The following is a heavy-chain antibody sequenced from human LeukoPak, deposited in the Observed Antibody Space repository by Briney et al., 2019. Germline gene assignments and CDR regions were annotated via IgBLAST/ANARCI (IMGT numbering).Heavy chain of an antibody. Sequence: ASVKVSCKASGYTFTSYYMHWVRQAPGQGLEWMGLINPSGGSTSYAQKFQGRVTMTRDMSISTAYMELSRLRSDDTAVYYCARDRLERGGYDPWGQGTLVTVSS. V-gene: IGHV1-46*01. CDR2: INPSGGST. CDR3: ARDRLERGGYDP. J-gene: IGHJ5*02. CDR1: GYTFTSYY. D-gene: IGHD3-22*01.